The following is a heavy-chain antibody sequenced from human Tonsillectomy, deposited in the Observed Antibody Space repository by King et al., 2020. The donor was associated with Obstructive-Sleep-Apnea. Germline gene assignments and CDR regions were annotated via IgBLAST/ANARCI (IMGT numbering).Heavy chain of an antibody. D-gene: IGHD2-15*01. V-gene: IGHV2-5*02. CDR1: EFSLSTTGVG. J-gene: IGHJ4*02. CDR3: AHYYCSGRDCFGFDY. Sequence: TLKESGPTLVQPTQTLPLTCSFSEFSLSTTGVGVGWFRQPPGKALEWLALIFWDDDKRYSPSLKSRLSITKDTSKNQVLLTVTHMDPMDTATYYCAHYYCSGRDCFGFDYWGQGTLVTVSS. CDR2: IFWDDDK.